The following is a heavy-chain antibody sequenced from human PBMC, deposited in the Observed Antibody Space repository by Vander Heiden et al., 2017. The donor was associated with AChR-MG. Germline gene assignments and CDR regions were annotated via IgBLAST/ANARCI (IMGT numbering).Heavy chain of an antibody. Sequence: QVQLVQSGAEVKKPGSSVKVSCKASGGTFGSYAISWVQQAPGQGLEWMGGIIPIFGTANYAQKFQGRVTITADKATSTAYMELSSLRSEDTAVYYCARPYCSSTSCYLGNNWFDPWGQGTLVTVSS. V-gene: IGHV1-69*06. CDR3: ARPYCSSTSCYLGNNWFDP. D-gene: IGHD2-2*01. CDR1: GGTFGSYA. J-gene: IGHJ5*02. CDR2: IIPIFGTA.